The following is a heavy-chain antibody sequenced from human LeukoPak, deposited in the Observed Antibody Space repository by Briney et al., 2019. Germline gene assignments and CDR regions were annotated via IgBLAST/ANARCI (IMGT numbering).Heavy chain of an antibody. CDR1: GYTFTGYY. CDR2: INPDSGGT. CDR3: ARVLFYSSGNKSNRVDY. V-gene: IGHV1-2*02. J-gene: IGHJ4*02. D-gene: IGHD6-19*01. Sequence: ASVKVSCKASGYTFTGYYIHWVRQAPGQGLEWMGWINPDSGGTNYAQKFQGRVTMTRDTSNRTAYMELSRLRSDDTAVYYCARVLFYSSGNKSNRVDYWGQGTLVTVSS.